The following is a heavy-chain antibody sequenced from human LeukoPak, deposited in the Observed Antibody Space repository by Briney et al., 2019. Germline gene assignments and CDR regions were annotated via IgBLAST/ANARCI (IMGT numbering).Heavy chain of an antibody. Sequence: SETLSLTCTVSGGSISSSSYYWGWIRQPPGKGLEWIGSIYYSGSTYYNPSLKSRVTISVDTSKNQFSLKLSSVTAADTAVYYCARIARLIAAAGEFDPWGQGTLVTVSS. V-gene: IGHV4-39*07. J-gene: IGHJ5*02. CDR2: IYYSGST. D-gene: IGHD6-13*01. CDR3: ARIARLIAAAGEFDP. CDR1: GGSISSSSYY.